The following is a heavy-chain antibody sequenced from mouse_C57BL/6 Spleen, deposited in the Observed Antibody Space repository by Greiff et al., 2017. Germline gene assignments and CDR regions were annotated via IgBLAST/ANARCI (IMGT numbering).Heavy chain of an antibody. J-gene: IGHJ4*01. CDR2: IDPSDSYT. CDR3: ARKDSTSYAMDY. CDR1: GYTFTSYW. Sequence: VQLQQSGAELVMPGASVKLSCKASGYTFTSYWMHWVKQRPGQGLEWIGEIDPSDSYTNYNQKFKGKSTLTVDQSSSTAYMPLSSLTSEDSAVYYCARKDSTSYAMDYWGQGTSVTVSS. V-gene: IGHV1-69*01. D-gene: IGHD2-5*01.